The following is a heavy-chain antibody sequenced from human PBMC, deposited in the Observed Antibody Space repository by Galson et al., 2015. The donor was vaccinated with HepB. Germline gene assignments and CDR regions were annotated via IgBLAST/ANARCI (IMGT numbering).Heavy chain of an antibody. J-gene: IGHJ4*02. D-gene: IGHD3-22*01. Sequence: SLRLSCAASGFTFSNYAMHWARQAPGKGLEWVAFTLYDGSNKYYADSVKGRFGISRDNSKNTLYLQMNSLRAEDTAVYYCARGLSIFDSRGYRNDYWGQGTLVTVSS. CDR1: GFTFSNYA. CDR2: TLYDGSNK. V-gene: IGHV3-30*09. CDR3: ARGLSIFDSRGYRNDY.